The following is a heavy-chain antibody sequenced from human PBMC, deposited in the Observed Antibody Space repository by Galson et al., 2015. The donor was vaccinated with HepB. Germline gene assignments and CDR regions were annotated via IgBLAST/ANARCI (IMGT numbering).Heavy chain of an antibody. CDR3: ARDRRRGVLGY. CDR2: INPSGGST. CDR1: GYTFTSYY. Sequence: SVKASCKASGYTFTSYYMHWVRQAPGQGLEWMGIINPSGGSTSYAQKFQGRVTMTRDTYTSTVYMELSSLRSEDTAVYYCARDRRRGVLGYWGQGTLVTVSS. D-gene: IGHD1-26*01. J-gene: IGHJ4*02. V-gene: IGHV1-46*01.